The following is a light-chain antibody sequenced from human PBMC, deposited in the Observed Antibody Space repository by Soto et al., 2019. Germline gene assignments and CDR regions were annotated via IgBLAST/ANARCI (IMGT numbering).Light chain of an antibody. Sequence: EIVLTQSPATLSLSPGERATLSCRASQSVSSYLAWYQQKPGQAPRLLIYDASNRATGIPARFSGSGSGTDFNLTISSLEPEDFAVYYCQQRINWPPITFGQGTRLEIK. CDR1: QSVSSY. J-gene: IGKJ5*01. CDR2: DAS. CDR3: QQRINWPPIT. V-gene: IGKV3-11*01.